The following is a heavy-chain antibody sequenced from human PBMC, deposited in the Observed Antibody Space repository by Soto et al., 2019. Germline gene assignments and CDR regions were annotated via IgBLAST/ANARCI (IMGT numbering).Heavy chain of an antibody. CDR2: MNPNSGNT. J-gene: IGHJ6*02. CDR3: ARLDSAIYYYYGMDV. CDR1: GYTFTSYD. D-gene: IGHD1-1*01. Sequence: ASVKVSCKASGYTFTSYDINWVRQATGQGLEWMGWMNPNSGNTGYAQKFQGRVTMTRNTSISTAYMELSSLRSEDTAVYYCARLDSAIYYYYGMDVWGQGTTVTVSS. V-gene: IGHV1-8*01.